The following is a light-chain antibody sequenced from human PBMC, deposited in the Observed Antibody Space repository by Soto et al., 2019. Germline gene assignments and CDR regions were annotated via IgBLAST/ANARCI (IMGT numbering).Light chain of an antibody. V-gene: IGKV1-5*01. CDR1: ESVDNW. CDR3: QQYNTYSRT. CDR2: DAS. Sequence: DIQMTQSPSTLSASVGDRVTITCRVSESVDNWLAWYQQKPGKAPKLLIYDASSLESGVPSRFSGSGSGTEFTLTISSLQPDDFATYYCQQYNTYSRTFGQGTKVDIK. J-gene: IGKJ1*01.